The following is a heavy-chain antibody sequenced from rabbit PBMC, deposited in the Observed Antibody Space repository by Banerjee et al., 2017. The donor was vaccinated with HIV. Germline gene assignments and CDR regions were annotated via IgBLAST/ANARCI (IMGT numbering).Heavy chain of an antibody. Sequence: QEQLEESGGDLVKPEGSLTLTCTASGFSFSTSYWICWVRQAPGKGLKWIACIYAGSSGSTYYASWAKGRFTISKTSSTTVTLQMTSLTDADTATYFCARMEYLGGWGFYFTLWGQGTLVTVS. J-gene: IGHJ4*01. V-gene: IGHV1S45*01. CDR3: ARMEYLGGWGFYFTL. D-gene: IGHD4-1*01. CDR1: GFSFSTSYW. CDR2: IYAGSSGST.